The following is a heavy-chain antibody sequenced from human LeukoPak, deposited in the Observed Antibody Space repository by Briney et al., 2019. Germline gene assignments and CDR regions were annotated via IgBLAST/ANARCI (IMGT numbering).Heavy chain of an antibody. CDR1: GYTFTSYG. J-gene: IGHJ4*02. V-gene: IGHV1-18*01. Sequence: ASVKVSCKAAGYTFTSYGISWVRQAPGQGLEWMGWISAYNGNTNYAQKLQGRVTMTTDTSTSTAYMELRSLRSDDTAVYYCARDGPGSGSYRRLDYWGQGTLVTVSS. CDR3: ARDGPGSGSYRRLDY. D-gene: IGHD3-10*01. CDR2: ISAYNGNT.